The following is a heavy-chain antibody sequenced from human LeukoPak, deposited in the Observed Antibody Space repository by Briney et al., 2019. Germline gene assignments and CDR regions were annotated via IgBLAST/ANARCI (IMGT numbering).Heavy chain of an antibody. CDR1: GFTFDDYG. CDR2: INWNGGKR. CDR3: ARAIYCSGSDCFSPSAV. V-gene: IGHV3-20*04. J-gene: IGHJ4*02. D-gene: IGHD2-21*02. Sequence: GGSLRLSCAASGFTFDDYGMSWVRQVPGKGLEWVSGINWNGGKRGYADAVKGRFSISRDNARNSLYLEMNNLRVEDTAFYYCARAIYCSGSDCFSPSAVWGQGTLVTVSS.